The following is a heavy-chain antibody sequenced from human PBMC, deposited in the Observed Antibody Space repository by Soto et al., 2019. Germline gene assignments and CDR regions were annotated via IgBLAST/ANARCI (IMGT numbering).Heavy chain of an antibody. Sequence: GASVKVSCKASGYTFTSYAMHWVRQAPGQRLEWMGWINAGNGNTKYSQKFQGRVTITRDTSASTAYMELNSLRAEDTAVYYCARVRSGYDKLSLDYWGQGTLVTVSS. CDR3: ARVRSGYDKLSLDY. CDR2: INAGNGNT. V-gene: IGHV1-3*01. J-gene: IGHJ4*02. D-gene: IGHD5-12*01. CDR1: GYTFTSYA.